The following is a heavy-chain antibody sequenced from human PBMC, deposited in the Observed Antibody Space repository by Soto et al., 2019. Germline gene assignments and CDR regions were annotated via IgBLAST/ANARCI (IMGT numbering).Heavy chain of an antibody. D-gene: IGHD3-10*01. CDR1: GYSFTSYW. CDR3: ARLGAYDGSGSGAFDI. CDR2: IYPGDSDT. V-gene: IGHV5-51*01. Sequence: GESLKISCKGSGYSFTSYWIGWVRQMPGKGLEWMGIIYPGDSDTRYSPSFQGQVTISADKSISTAYLQWSSLKASDTAMYYCARLGAYDGSGSGAFDIWGRGTRVTVSS. J-gene: IGHJ3*02.